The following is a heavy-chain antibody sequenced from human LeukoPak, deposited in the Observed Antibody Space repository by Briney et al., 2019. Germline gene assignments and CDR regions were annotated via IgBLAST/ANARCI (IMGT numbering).Heavy chain of an antibody. D-gene: IGHD4-17*01. CDR2: IKQDGSER. CDR3: ARDPFGDYVFDY. J-gene: IGHJ4*02. Sequence: PGGSLRLSCAASGFTFSGYWMNWVRQAPGKGMEWVANIKQDGSERYYVDSVKGRFTISRDNAKNSLYLQMNSLRAEDTAVYYCARDPFGDYVFDYWGQGTLVTVSS. V-gene: IGHV3-7*01. CDR1: GFTFSGYW.